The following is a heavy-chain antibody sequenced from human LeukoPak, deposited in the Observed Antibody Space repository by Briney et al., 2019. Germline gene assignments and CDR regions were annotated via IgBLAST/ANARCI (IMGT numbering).Heavy chain of an antibody. CDR2: ISWNSGSI. Sequence: GGSLRLSCAASGFTFDDYAMHWVRQAPGKDLEWVSGISWNSGSIGYADSVKGRFTISRDNAKNSLYLQMNSLRAEDMALYYCAKGGYSGYDSGFDYWGQGTLVTVSS. CDR3: AKGGYSGYDSGFDY. J-gene: IGHJ4*02. D-gene: IGHD5-12*01. V-gene: IGHV3-9*03. CDR1: GFTFDDYA.